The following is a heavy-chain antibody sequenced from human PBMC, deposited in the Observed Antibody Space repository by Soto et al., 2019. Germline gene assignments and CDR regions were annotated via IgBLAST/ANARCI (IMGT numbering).Heavy chain of an antibody. Sequence: QVQLVQSGAEAKKPGSSVKVSCKTSGGTFSSYAISWVRQAPGQGLEFMGWINANNGGAGSAQQFQGRVTVTRDTSITTVYMELSNLRSDDTAVYYCAREGGSETLQPSYNWFDTWGQGTLVTVSS. J-gene: IGHJ5*02. V-gene: IGHV1-2*02. D-gene: IGHD6-25*01. CDR1: GGTFSSYA. CDR3: AREGGSETLQPSYNWFDT. CDR2: INANNGGA.